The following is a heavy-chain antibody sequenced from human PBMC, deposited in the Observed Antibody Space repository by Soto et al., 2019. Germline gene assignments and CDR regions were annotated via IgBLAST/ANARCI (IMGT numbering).Heavy chain of an antibody. Sequence: SVEVYFKASGNTFASHGFSWVRQAPGQGLEWMGWISGFNGQTNYALKFQGRVTLTTDTSTSTAYMELRSLRSDDTAVYFCARVDPRGAAVVRDYWGQGTLVTVSS. J-gene: IGHJ4*02. V-gene: IGHV1-18*01. CDR3: ARVDPRGAAVVRDY. D-gene: IGHD3-10*01. CDR1: GNTFASHG. CDR2: ISGFNGQT.